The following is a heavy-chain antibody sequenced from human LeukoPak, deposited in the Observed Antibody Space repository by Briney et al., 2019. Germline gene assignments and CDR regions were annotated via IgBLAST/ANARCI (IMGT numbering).Heavy chain of an antibody. CDR1: GFTFSGYW. Sequence: GGSLRLSCAASGFTFSGYWMHWVRQAPGKGLVWVSRIDGYGSTINYADSVKGRFTISRDNAKSMLYLQVNSLRAEDTAVYYCAEHPGNYESASVWGQGTMVTVSS. CDR3: AEHPGNYESASV. V-gene: IGHV3-74*01. D-gene: IGHD3-22*01. CDR2: IDGYGSTI. J-gene: IGHJ3*01.